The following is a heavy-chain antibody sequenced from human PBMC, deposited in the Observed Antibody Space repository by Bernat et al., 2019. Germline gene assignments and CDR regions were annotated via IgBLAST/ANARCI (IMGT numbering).Heavy chain of an antibody. Sequence: QVTLRESGPALVKPTQTLTLTCTFSGFSLSTSGMCVSWIRQPPGKALEWLARIDWDDDKYYSTSLKTRLTISKDTSKNQVVLTMTNMDPVDTATYYCARSGGIAARPHYYYDMDVWGQGTTVTVSS. V-gene: IGHV2-70*15. D-gene: IGHD6-6*01. CDR1: GFSLSTSGMC. J-gene: IGHJ6*02. CDR2: IDWDDDK. CDR3: ARSGGIAARPHYYYDMDV.